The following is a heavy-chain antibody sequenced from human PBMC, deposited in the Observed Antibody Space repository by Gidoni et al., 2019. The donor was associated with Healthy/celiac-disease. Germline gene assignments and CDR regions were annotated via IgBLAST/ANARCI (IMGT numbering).Heavy chain of an antibody. CDR1: GGSISSSSYY. V-gene: IGHV4-39*07. CDR2: IYYSGST. CDR3: ARVFCSGGSCYSKGGNFDY. Sequence: QLQLQESGPGLVKPSETLSLTCTVSGGSISSSSYYWGWIRQPPGKGLEWIGSIYYSGSTYYNQSRKSRVTRSVDTSKKQFSLKLSSVTAADTAVYYCARVFCSGGSCYSKGGNFDYWGQGTLVTVSS. J-gene: IGHJ4*02. D-gene: IGHD2-15*01.